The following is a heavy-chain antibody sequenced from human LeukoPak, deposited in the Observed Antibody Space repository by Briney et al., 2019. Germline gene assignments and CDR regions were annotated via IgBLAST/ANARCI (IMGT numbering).Heavy chain of an antibody. CDR3: AKSQDTAMVKGLDY. D-gene: IGHD5-18*01. J-gene: IGHJ4*02. Sequence: GGSLRLSCAASGFTFNNYWMHWVRQAPGKGLVWVSRINSDGSSTSYADSVKGRFTISRDNSKNTLYLQMNSLRAEDTAVYYCAKSQDTAMVKGLDYWGQGTLVTVSS. V-gene: IGHV3-74*01. CDR2: INSDGSST. CDR1: GFTFNNYW.